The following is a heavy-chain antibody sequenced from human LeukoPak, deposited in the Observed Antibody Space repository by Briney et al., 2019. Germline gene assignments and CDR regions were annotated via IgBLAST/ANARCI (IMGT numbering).Heavy chain of an antibody. V-gene: IGHV3-21*01. Sequence: GGSLRLSCAASGFTFRSYSMNWVRQAPGKGLEWVSSISSSSSYIYYADSVKGRFTISRDNAKNSLYLQMNSLRAEDTAVYYCARDPYCGGDCYPDAFDIWGQGTMVTVSS. CDR3: ARDPYCGGDCYPDAFDI. CDR1: GFTFRSYS. CDR2: ISSSSSYI. J-gene: IGHJ3*02. D-gene: IGHD2-21*02.